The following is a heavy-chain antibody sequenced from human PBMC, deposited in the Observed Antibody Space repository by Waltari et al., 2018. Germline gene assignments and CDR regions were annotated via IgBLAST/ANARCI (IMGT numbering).Heavy chain of an antibody. CDR2: IIPILGIA. D-gene: IGHD3-22*01. CDR1: GGTFSSYT. V-gene: IGHV1-69*02. J-gene: IGHJ4*02. CDR3: ARGGLYYYDSSGYYFDY. Sequence: QVQLVQSGAEVKKPGSSVKVSCKASGGTFSSYTISWVRQAPGQGLEWMGRIIPILGIANYAKKFQGRGTITAEKSKSTAYMELSSLRSEDTAVYYCARGGLYYYDSSGYYFDYWGQGTLVTVSS.